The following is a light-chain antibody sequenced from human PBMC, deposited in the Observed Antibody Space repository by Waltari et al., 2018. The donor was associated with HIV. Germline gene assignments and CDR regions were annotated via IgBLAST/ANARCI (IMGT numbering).Light chain of an antibody. Sequence: EIVLTQSPATLSLSPGERATLSCRASQSVISYSAWYQQKPVQAPRLLIYYASNSATGLPARFSGSWSASDFTLAISSLEPEEFAVYYCQQGSNWPARGTFGPGTKVDIK. J-gene: IGKJ3*01. CDR3: QQGSNWPARGT. CDR1: QSVISY. CDR2: YAS. V-gene: IGKV3-11*01.